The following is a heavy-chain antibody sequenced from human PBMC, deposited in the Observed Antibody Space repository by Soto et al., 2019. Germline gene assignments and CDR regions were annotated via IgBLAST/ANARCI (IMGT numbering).Heavy chain of an antibody. CDR3: ASIPRGGYSYGIDY. CDR2: IYFTGAT. D-gene: IGHD2-21*02. J-gene: IGHJ4*02. CDR1: GGSISSGTSY. V-gene: IGHV4-31*03. Sequence: QVQLQESGPGLVKPSQTLSLTCNVSGGSISSGTSYWTWIRQHPGEGLEWIGHIYFTGATYSNPSLLSRLTMSVDTSKNQFSLKLTSVTAADTATSYCASIPRGGYSYGIDYWGQGTLVTVPS.